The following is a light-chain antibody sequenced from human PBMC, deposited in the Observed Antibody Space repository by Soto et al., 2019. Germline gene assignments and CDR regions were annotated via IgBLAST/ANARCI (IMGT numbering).Light chain of an antibody. Sequence: DVVMTQSPLSLSVTPGEPASISCRSSESLLHSNGYNYLDWYLQKPGQSPQLLIYLGSNRASGVTDMFSGSGSGTDFTLKISRVEAEDVGVYHCMQALHTPWAFGQGTKVEIK. V-gene: IGKV2-28*01. CDR3: MQALHTPWA. J-gene: IGKJ1*01. CDR2: LGS. CDR1: ESLLHSNGYNY.